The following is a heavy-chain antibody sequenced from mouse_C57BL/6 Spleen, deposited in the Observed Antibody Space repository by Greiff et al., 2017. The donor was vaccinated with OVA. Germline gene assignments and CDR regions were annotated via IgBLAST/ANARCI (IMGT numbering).Heavy chain of an antibody. CDR1: GYTFTNYW. CDR2: IYPGGGYT. J-gene: IGHJ3*01. CDR3: ARGDDDEAWFGY. V-gene: IGHV1-63*01. Sequence: QVQLQQSGAELVRPGTSVKMSCKASGYTFTNYWIGWAKQRPGHGLEWIGDIYPGGGYTNYNEKFKGKASLTADKSSSTAYMQFSSRTSEDSAIYYCARGDDDEAWFGYWGQGTLVTVSA. D-gene: IGHD2-4*01.